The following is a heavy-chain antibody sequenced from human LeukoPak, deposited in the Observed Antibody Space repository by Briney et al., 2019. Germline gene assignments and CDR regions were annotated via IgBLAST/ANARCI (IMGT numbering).Heavy chain of an antibody. D-gene: IGHD4/OR15-4a*01. Sequence: GGSLRLSCAASGFTFSSYGMIWVRQAPGKGLDWVSIIGDSGFTTYYGDSVKGRFVTSRDNSGNTLYLQMNSLRAEDTAVYYCAKRSRTYDYLDYWGQGTLVTVSS. CDR3: AKRSRTYDYLDY. CDR1: GFTFSSYG. CDR2: IGDSGFTT. V-gene: IGHV3-23*01. J-gene: IGHJ4*02.